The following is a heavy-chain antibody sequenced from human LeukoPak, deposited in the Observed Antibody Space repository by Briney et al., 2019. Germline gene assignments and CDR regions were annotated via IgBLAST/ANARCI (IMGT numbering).Heavy chain of an antibody. J-gene: IGHJ4*02. CDR3: ARESLPGSFDY. D-gene: IGHD2-21*02. CDR1: GSTFSSYT. Sequence: GGSLRLSCAASGSTFSSYTMHWVRQAPGKGLEFVSGISSNGGSTYYADSVKGRFTISRDNSKNTLYLQMGTLRGEDMALYYCARESLPGSFDYGGQGTQVTVSS. V-gene: IGHV3-64*02. CDR2: ISSNGGST.